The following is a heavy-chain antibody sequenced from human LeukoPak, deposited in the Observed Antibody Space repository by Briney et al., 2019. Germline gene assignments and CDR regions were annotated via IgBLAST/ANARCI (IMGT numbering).Heavy chain of an antibody. D-gene: IGHD6-13*01. CDR2: VSRFRGTA. V-gene: IGHV3-23*01. CDR1: RVTFNAYA. J-gene: IGHJ5*02. Sequence: GGSLRLSCAASRVTFNAYAMSSGRQAPGKGLEWVSAVSRFRGTAYYAGSAKGRCTISRDDFKNTVYLQMNSLRVEDTALYYCVKHVGSRWSNNRFDPWGQGTLVSVSS. CDR3: VKHVGSRWSNNRFDP.